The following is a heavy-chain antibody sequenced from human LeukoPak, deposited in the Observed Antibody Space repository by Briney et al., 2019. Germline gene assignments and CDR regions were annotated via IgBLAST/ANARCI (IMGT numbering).Heavy chain of an antibody. D-gene: IGHD4-17*01. CDR2: ISYDGSNK. CDR1: GFTFSSYG. V-gene: IGHV3-30*18. J-gene: IGHJ6*02. Sequence: GGSLRLSCAASGFTFSSYGMHWVRQAPGKGLERVAVISYDGSNKYYADSVKGRFTISRDNSKNTLYLQMNSLRAEDTAVYYCAKDRGYGDAEGYGMDVWGQGTTVTVSS. CDR3: AKDRGYGDAEGYGMDV.